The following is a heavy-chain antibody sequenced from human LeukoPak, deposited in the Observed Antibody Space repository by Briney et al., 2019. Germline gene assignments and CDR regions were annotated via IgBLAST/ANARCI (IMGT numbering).Heavy chain of an antibody. V-gene: IGHV3-23*01. J-gene: IGHJ4*02. Sequence: GGSLRLSCAAYGFTFSSYAMSWVRQAPGNGLDWVSTNSGGSTYDADSVKGRFTISRDNSKNTVYLQTNSLRAEDTAVYYCAKAGAAYSSSWYLYFDYWGQGTLVTVSS. CDR1: GFTFSSYA. CDR3: AKAGAAYSSSWYLYFDY. D-gene: IGHD6-13*01. CDR2: NSGGST.